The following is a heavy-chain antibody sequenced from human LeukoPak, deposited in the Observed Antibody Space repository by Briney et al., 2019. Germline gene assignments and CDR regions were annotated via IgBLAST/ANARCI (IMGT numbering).Heavy chain of an antibody. CDR1: GFRFSTYG. CDR2: VWFDGSNS. D-gene: IGHD3-10*01. V-gene: IGHV3-33*01. Sequence: GGSLRLSCAGSGFRFSTYGMHWVRQAPGKGLEWLGYVWFDGSNSDYVDPVKGRFTISRDNSKNTVFLQMNSLRAEDTAVYHCARFAGSDYTGSFDLWGQGTPVTVSS. J-gene: IGHJ4*02. CDR3: ARFAGSDYTGSFDL.